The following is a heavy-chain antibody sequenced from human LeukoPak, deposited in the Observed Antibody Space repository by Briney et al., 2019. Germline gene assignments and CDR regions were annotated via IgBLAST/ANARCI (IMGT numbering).Heavy chain of an antibody. J-gene: IGHJ4*02. V-gene: IGHV3-30-3*01. Sequence: GGSLRLSCAASGFTFSSYAMSWVRQAPGKGLEWVAVISYDGSNKYYADSVKGRFTISRDNSKNTLYLQMNSLRAEDTAVYYCARGVRLDYWGQGTLVTVSS. CDR2: ISYDGSNK. CDR1: GFTFSSYA. CDR3: ARGVRLDY.